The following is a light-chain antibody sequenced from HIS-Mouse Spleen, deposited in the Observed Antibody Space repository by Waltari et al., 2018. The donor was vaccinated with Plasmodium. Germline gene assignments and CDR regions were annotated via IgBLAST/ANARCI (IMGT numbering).Light chain of an antibody. CDR1: QGISSY. CDR2: AAS. Sequence: TQSPSFLSASVGDRVTITCRASQGISSYLAWYQQKPGKAPKLLIYAASTLQSGVPSSFSGSGSGTEFTLTISSLQPEDFATYYCQQLNSYPLTFGGGTKVEIK. J-gene: IGKJ4*01. CDR3: QQLNSYPLT. V-gene: IGKV1-9*01.